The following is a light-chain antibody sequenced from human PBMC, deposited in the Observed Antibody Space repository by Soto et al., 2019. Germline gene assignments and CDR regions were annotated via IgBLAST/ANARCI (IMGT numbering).Light chain of an antibody. Sequence: DIQMTQSPSTLSASVVDRVTITFRASQSISSWLAWYQQKPGKAPKLLIYDASSLQSGVPPRFTGSGSGTEFTLTISNLQSEDFAVYYCQQYHSWPITFGQGTRLEIK. CDR3: QQYHSWPIT. CDR2: DAS. J-gene: IGKJ5*01. CDR1: QSISSW. V-gene: IGKV1-5*01.